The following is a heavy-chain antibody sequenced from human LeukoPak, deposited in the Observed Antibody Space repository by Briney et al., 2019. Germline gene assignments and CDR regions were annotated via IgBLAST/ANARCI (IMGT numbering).Heavy chain of an antibody. D-gene: IGHD3-10*01. J-gene: IGHJ3*02. Sequence: GASVKVSCKASGYTFIGYYMHWVRQAPGQGLEWMGWINPNSGGTNYAQKFQGWVTMTRDTSISTAYMELSRLRSDDTAVYYCARGNTMVTPYNAFDIWGQGTMVTVSS. CDR3: ARGNTMVTPYNAFDI. CDR1: GYTFIGYY. CDR2: INPNSGGT. V-gene: IGHV1-2*04.